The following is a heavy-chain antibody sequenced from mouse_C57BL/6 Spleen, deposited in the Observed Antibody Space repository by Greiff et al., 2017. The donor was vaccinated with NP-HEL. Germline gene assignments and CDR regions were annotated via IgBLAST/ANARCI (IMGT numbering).Heavy chain of an antibody. CDR1: GFTFSDYG. J-gene: IGHJ3*01. V-gene: IGHV5-17*01. CDR3: ARGIKGAWFAY. CDR2: ISSGSSTI. Sequence: DVKLVESGGGLVKPGGSLKLSCAASGFTFSDYGMHWVRQAPEKGLEWVAYISSGSSTIYYAATVKGRFTIYRDNAKNTLFLQMTSLRSEDTAMYYCARGIKGAWFAYWGQGTLVTVSA. D-gene: IGHD2-4*01.